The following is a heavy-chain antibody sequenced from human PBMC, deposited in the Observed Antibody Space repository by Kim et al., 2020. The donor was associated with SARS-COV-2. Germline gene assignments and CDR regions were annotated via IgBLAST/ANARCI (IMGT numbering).Heavy chain of an antibody. J-gene: IGHJ4*02. D-gene: IGHD5-18*01. Sequence: GGSLRLSCAASGFTFSSYAMHWVRQAPGKGLEWVAVISYDGSNKYYADSVKGRFNISRDNSKNTLYLQMNSLRAEDTAVYYCARVNHATAMVRSIDYWGQGTLVTVSS. CDR3: ARVNHATAMVRSIDY. V-gene: IGHV3-30*04. CDR2: ISYDGSNK. CDR1: GFTFSSYA.